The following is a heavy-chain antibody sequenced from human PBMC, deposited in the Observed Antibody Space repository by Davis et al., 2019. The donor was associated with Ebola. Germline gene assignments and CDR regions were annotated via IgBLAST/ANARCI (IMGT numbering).Heavy chain of an antibody. CDR2: ISSSSSYI. CDR3: ARDGRRYSSGGMDV. CDR1: GFTFSSYS. D-gene: IGHD5-18*01. V-gene: IGHV3-21*04. J-gene: IGHJ6*02. Sequence: GGSLRLSCAASGFTFSSYSMNWVRQAPGKGLEWVSSISSSSSYIYYADSVKGRFTISRDNAKNSLYLQMNSLRAEDTAVYYCARDGRRYSSGGMDVWGQGTTVTVSS.